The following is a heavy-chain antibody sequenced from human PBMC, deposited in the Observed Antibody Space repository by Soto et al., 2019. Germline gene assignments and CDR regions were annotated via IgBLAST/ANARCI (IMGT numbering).Heavy chain of an antibody. CDR3: AKDLTRQLAYWLDP. CDR2: INAHSGGT. V-gene: IGHV1-2*02. Sequence: QVQLVQSGAAVKKPGASVKVSCKASGFSFTGYYIHWLRQAPGQGLEWMGWINAHSGGTEYAQKFQGRVTFTRDTSIATAYLTLTRLTSDDTALYYCAKDLTRQLAYWLDPWGQGTQVTVSS. D-gene: IGHD6-6*01. CDR1: GFSFTGYY. J-gene: IGHJ5*02.